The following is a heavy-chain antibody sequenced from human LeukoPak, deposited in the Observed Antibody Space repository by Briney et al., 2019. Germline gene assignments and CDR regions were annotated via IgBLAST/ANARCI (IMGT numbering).Heavy chain of an antibody. CDR1: GGSISSYY. V-gene: IGHV4-59*01. CDR3: ASGNYYFDY. D-gene: IGHD1-7*01. CDR2: IYYSGST. J-gene: IGHJ4*02. Sequence: ASETLSLTCTVSGGSISSYYWSWIRQPPGKGLEWIGYIYYSGSTKHNPSLKSRVTISVDTSKNQFSLKLSSVTAADTAVYYCASGNYYFDYWGQGTLVTVSS.